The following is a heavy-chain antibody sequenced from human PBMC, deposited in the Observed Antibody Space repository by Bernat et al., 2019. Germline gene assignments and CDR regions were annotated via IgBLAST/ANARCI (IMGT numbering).Heavy chain of an antibody. CDR1: GGSISSGGYY. J-gene: IGHJ1*01. V-gene: IGHV4-31*03. CDR2: IYYSGST. Sequence: QLQLQESGPGLVKPSETLSLTCTVSGGSISSGGYYWSWIRQHPGKGLEWIGYIYYSGSTYYNPSLKSRVTISVDTSKNQFSLKLSSVTAADTAVYYCARDWVKGQYFQHWGQGTLVTVS. CDR3: ARDWVKGQYFQH. D-gene: IGHD2-21*01.